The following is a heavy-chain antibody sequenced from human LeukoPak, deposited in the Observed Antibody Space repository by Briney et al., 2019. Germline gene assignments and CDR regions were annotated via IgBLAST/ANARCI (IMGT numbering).Heavy chain of an antibody. CDR3: AKGLPDITMVRGLPDY. CDR2: FSGGGDS. V-gene: IGHV3-23*01. Sequence: PGGSLRLSCAASGLTSGIYAMSWVRQAPGKGLEWASAFSGGGDSFYADSVRGRFSISADRSRNILYLLMNSLRVEDTAVYYCAKGLPDITMVRGLPDYWGQGTLVTVSS. CDR1: GLTSGIYA. D-gene: IGHD3-10*01. J-gene: IGHJ4*02.